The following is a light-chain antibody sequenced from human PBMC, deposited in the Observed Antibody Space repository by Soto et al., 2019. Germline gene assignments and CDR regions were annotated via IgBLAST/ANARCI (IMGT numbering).Light chain of an antibody. CDR3: SSYTSWATWV. CDR2: EAT. J-gene: IGLJ3*02. Sequence: QSALTQPASVSGSPGQSITISCAGTGSDIGGYNYVSWYQQRPGKAPQLMIYEATDRPSGVSNRFSGSKSGNTASLTISGLQAEDEADYYCSSYTSWATWVFGGGTKLTVL. V-gene: IGLV2-14*01. CDR1: GSDIGGYNY.